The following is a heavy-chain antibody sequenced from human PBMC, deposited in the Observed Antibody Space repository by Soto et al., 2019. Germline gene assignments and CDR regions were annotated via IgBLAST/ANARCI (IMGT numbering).Heavy chain of an antibody. Sequence: QVQLVQSGAEMKKPGASVRVSCKASGYTFPNYNISWVRQAPGQGLEWMGWITAGNGNTNYAQKLQGKYTMTTDTSTTTAYMDLRSLRSDDTAVYYCASLTSAVTAAGWWGTFDNWGQGTLITVSS. CDR3: ASLTSAVTAAGWWGTFDN. J-gene: IGHJ4*02. D-gene: IGHD2-15*01. CDR2: ITAGNGNT. CDR1: GYTFPNYN. V-gene: IGHV1-18*01.